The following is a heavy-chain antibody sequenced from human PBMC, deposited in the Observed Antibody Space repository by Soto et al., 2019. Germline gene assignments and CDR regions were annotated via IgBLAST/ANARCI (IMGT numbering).Heavy chain of an antibody. CDR1: GFSFSDHY. J-gene: IGHJ4*02. CDR2: IRNKANSYTT. V-gene: IGHV3-72*01. CDR3: IRAPLGSVFDY. D-gene: IGHD1-26*01. Sequence: EVQLVESGGGLVQPGGSLRLSCAASGFSFSDHYMDWVRQAPGKGLEWVGRIRNKANSYTTEYAASVKGRFTNSRDDSKNSLYLQMNSLKTEDTAVYYCIRAPLGSVFDYWGQGPLVTVSS.